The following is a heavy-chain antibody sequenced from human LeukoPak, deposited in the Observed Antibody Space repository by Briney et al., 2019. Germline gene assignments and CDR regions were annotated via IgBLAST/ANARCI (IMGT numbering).Heavy chain of an antibody. CDR1: GYTFTGYY. D-gene: IGHD4-17*01. J-gene: IGHJ4*02. Sequence: ASVKVSRKASGYTFTGYYMHWVRQPPAQGLEWVGWINPNRGGTNYAQKFQGRVTMTRDTSISTAYMELSRLRSDDTAVYYCARGNDYGDYFDYWGQGTLVTVSS. CDR2: INPNRGGT. V-gene: IGHV1-2*02. CDR3: ARGNDYGDYFDY.